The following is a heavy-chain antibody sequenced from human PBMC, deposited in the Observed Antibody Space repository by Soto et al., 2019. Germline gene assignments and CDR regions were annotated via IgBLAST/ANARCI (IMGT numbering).Heavy chain of an antibody. J-gene: IGHJ4*02. CDR1: GFTFRTFW. Sequence: GGSLRLSCAASGFTFRTFWMDWVRQVPGKGLEWVANINPDGNEKHYVGSVQGRFTISRDNAKNSLYLHMSSLTAEDSALYYCSRSLDSWGQGTRVTVSS. V-gene: IGHV3-7*01. CDR3: SRSLDS. CDR2: INPDGNEK.